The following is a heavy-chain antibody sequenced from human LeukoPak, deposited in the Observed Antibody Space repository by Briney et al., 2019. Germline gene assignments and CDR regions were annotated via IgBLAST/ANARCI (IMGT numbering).Heavy chain of an antibody. V-gene: IGHV1-8*01. J-gene: IGHJ4*02. CDR3: ATDRGYYDSSGYYSIYYFDY. CDR2: MNPNSGNT. D-gene: IGHD3-22*01. CDR1: GYTFTSYD. Sequence: ASVKVSCKASGYTFTSYDINWVRQATGQGLEWMGWMNPNSGNTGYAQKFQGRVTMTRNTSISTAYMELSSLRSEDTAVYYCATDRGYYDSSGYYSIYYFDYWGQGTLVTVSS.